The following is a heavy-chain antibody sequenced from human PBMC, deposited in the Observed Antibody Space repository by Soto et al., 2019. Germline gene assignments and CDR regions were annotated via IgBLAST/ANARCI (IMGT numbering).Heavy chain of an antibody. CDR1: GGTFSSYA. V-gene: IGHV1-69*12. CDR2: IIPIFGTA. D-gene: IGHD6-13*01. J-gene: IGHJ6*02. Sequence: QVQLVQSGAEVKKPGSSVKVSCKASGGTFSSYAISWVRQAPGQGLEWMGGIIPIFGTANYAQKFQGRVTITADESTSTAYMELSSLRSEDTAVYYCARASIAAAGTLKGYYGMDVWGQGTTVTVSS. CDR3: ARASIAAAGTLKGYYGMDV.